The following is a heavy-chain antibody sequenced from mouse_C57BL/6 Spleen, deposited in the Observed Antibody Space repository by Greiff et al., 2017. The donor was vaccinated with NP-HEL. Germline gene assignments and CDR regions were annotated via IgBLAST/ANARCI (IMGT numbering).Heavy chain of an antibody. J-gene: IGHJ2*01. CDR1: GYTFTDYY. Sequence: VQLQQSGPELVKPGASVKISCKASGYTFTDYYMNWVKQSHGKSLEWIGDINPNNGGTSYNQKFKGKATLTVDKSSSTAYMELRSLTSEDSAVYYCARWDGYSYYWGQGTTLTVSS. V-gene: IGHV1-26*01. D-gene: IGHD2-3*01. CDR2: INPNNGGT. CDR3: ARWDGYSYY.